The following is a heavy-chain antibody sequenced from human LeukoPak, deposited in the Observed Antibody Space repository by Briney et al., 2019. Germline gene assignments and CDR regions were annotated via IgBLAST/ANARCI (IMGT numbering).Heavy chain of an antibody. J-gene: IGHJ4*02. CDR3: ARDPAGHGRYFDY. CDR2: IHTSGTT. CDR1: GGSINGYL. D-gene: IGHD1-14*01. V-gene: IGHV4-4*07. Sequence: NPSETLSLTCTVSGGSINGYLCTWLRQSAGAGLECIGRIHTSGTTYYNPSLKSRVSMSVDTSNNKFSLRLNSVTAADTAVYYCARDPAGHGRYFDYWGQGALVTVSS.